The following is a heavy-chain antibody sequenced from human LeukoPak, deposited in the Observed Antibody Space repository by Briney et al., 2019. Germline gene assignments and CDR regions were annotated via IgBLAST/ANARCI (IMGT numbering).Heavy chain of an antibody. CDR2: ISGSGGST. V-gene: IGHV3-23*01. Sequence: GGSLRLSCRTSGFTFSSYAMSWVRQAPGKGLEWVSAISGSGGSTYYADSVKGRFTISRDNSKNTLYLQMNSLRAEDTAVYYCAKQEVTAMGRFDYWGQGTLVTVSS. CDR1: GFTFSSYA. J-gene: IGHJ4*02. CDR3: AKQEVTAMGRFDY. D-gene: IGHD2-21*02.